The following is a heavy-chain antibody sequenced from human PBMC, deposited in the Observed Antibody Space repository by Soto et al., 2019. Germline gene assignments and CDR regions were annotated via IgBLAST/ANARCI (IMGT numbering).Heavy chain of an antibody. Sequence: EVQLVESGGGLVKPGGSLRLSCAASGFTFSRYGMNWLRQAAGKGLEWVASISSSTRYVYYADSVKGRFSISRDNAKNILYLEMYALRIEDTAVYYCARDPSEGRVGNWFESWGQGTLVTVAS. CDR3: ARDPSEGRVGNWFES. J-gene: IGHJ5*01. CDR2: ISSSTRYV. V-gene: IGHV3-21*06. D-gene: IGHD2-2*01. CDR1: GFTFSRYG.